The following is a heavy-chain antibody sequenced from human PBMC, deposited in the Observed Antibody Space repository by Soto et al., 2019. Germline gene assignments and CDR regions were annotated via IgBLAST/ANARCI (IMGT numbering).Heavy chain of an antibody. CDR3: AKDPSWQGGGYYYYGMDV. V-gene: IGHV3-30*18. J-gene: IGHJ6*02. CDR1: GFTFSSYG. Sequence: GGSLRLSCAASGFTFSSYGMHWVRQDPGKGLEWVAVISYDGSNKYYADSVKGRFTISRDNSKNTLYLQMNSLRAEDTAVYYCAKDPSWQGGGYYYYGMDVWGQGTTVTVSS. D-gene: IGHD1-26*01. CDR2: ISYDGSNK.